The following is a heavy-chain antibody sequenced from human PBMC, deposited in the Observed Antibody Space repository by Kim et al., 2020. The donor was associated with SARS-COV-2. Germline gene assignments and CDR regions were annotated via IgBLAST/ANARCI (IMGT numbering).Heavy chain of an antibody. CDR1: GGSISSGGYY. CDR3: ARVFGGGYYDSSGHDAFDI. V-gene: IGHV4-31*03. D-gene: IGHD3-22*01. J-gene: IGHJ3*02. Sequence: SETLSLTCTVSGGSISSGGYYWSWIRQHPGKGLEWIGYIYYSGSTYYNPSLKSRVTISVDTSKNQFSLKLSFVTAADTAVYYCARVFGGGYYDSSGHDAFDIWGQGTMVTVSS. CDR2: IYYSGST.